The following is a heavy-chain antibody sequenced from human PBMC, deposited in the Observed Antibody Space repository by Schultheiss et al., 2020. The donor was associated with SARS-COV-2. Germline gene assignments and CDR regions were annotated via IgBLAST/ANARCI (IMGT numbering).Heavy chain of an antibody. D-gene: IGHD2-2*02. CDR2: INPNSGGT. CDR3: ASGRSECSSTSCYTVGVVDY. CDR1: GYTFTGYY. J-gene: IGHJ4*02. V-gene: IGHV1-2*02. Sequence: GESLKISCKASGYTFTGYYMHWVRQAPGQGLEWMGWINPNSGGTNYAQKFQGRVTITADKSTSTAYMELSSLRSEDTAVYYCASGRSECSSTSCYTVGVVDYWGQGTLVTVSS.